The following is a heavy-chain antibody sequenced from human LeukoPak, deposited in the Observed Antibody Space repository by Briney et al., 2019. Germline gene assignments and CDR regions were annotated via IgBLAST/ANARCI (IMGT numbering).Heavy chain of an antibody. J-gene: IGHJ6*02. D-gene: IGHD6-19*01. CDR1: GFTFSSYG. CDR3: AKQSVPYSSGWTPMDV. Sequence: GGSLRLSCAASGFTFSSYGMHWVRQAPGKGLEWVAVMSSDGRNKYYADSVKGRFTISRDNSKNTVYLQMNSLRTEDTAVYYCAKQSVPYSSGWTPMDVWGQGTTVTVSS. CDR2: MSSDGRNK. V-gene: IGHV3-30*18.